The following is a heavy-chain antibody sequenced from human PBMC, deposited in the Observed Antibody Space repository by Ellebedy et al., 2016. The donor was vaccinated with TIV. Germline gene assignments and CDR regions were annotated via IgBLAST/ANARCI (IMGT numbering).Heavy chain of an antibody. D-gene: IGHD5-24*01. V-gene: IGHV4-4*07. CDR2: IYVTGST. CDR1: GGSHSTDY. J-gene: IGHJ4*02. Sequence: MPSETLSLTCTVSGGSHSTDYWHWIRQPAGKRLEWIGRIYVTGSTNYNPSLESRVTISVDTSKNQVSLKLTSVTAADTAVYYCAREGTDGYNYFDYWGRGTLVTVSS. CDR3: AREGTDGYNYFDY.